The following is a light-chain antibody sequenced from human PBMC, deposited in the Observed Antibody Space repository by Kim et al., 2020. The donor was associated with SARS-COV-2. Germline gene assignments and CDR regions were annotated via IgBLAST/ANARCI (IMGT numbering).Light chain of an antibody. V-gene: IGLV1-44*01. CDR1: KSNIGSNT. Sequence: GQRVTISCAGSKSNIGSNTVNWYQQVPGTAPKLLISSNNQRPSGVPDRFSGSKSGTSASLAISGLQSEDEADYYCVAWDDSLYGWVFGGGTKLTVL. CDR2: SNN. CDR3: VAWDDSLYGWV. J-gene: IGLJ3*02.